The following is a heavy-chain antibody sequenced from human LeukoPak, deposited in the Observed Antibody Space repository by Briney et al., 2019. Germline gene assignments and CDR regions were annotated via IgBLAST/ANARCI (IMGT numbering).Heavy chain of an antibody. J-gene: IGHJ4*02. CDR1: GYTFTSYF. V-gene: IGHV1-46*01. CDR2: INPSGGST. CDR3: ARDKDYYGSGSSQIDY. Sequence: APVKVSCKASGYTFTSYFMHWVRQAPGQGLEWMGIINPSGGSTNYAQKFQGRVTLTRDTSTSTVYMELSSLRSQDTAVYYCARDKDYYGSGSSQIDYWGQGTLVAVSS. D-gene: IGHD3-10*01.